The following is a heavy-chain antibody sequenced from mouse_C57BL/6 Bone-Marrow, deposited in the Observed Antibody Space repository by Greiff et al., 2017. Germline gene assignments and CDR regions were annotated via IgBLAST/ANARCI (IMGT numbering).Heavy chain of an antibody. CDR2: ISDGGSYT. D-gene: IGHD1-1*01. J-gene: IGHJ4*01. V-gene: IGHV5-4*01. Sequence: EVQVVESGGGLVKPGGSLKLSCAASGFTFSSYGMSWVRQTPEKRLEWVATISDGGSYTYYPDNVKGRFTISRDNAKNNLYLQMSHLKSEDTAMYYCARDPYGSSYYYAMDYWGQGTSVTVSS. CDR1: GFTFSSYG. CDR3: ARDPYGSSYYYAMDY.